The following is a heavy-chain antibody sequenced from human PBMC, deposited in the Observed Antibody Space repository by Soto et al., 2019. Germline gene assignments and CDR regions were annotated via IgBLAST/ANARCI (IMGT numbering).Heavy chain of an antibody. J-gene: IGHJ4*02. CDR2: IYYSGST. Sequence: SETLSLTCTVSGGSISSGDYYWSWIRQPPGKGLEWIGYIYYSGSTYYNPSLKSRVTISVDTSKNQFSLKLSSVTAADTAAYYCAGTSGSGYDFHYFDYWGQGTLVTVSS. D-gene: IGHD5-12*01. CDR1: GGSISSGDYY. V-gene: IGHV4-30-4*01. CDR3: AGTSGSGYDFHYFDY.